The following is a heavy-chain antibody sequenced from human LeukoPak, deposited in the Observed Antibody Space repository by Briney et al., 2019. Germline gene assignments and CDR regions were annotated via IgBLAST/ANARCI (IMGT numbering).Heavy chain of an antibody. CDR1: GFTFSSYS. CDR2: ISSSGSYT. D-gene: IGHD3-22*01. Sequence: GGSLRLSCAASGFTFSSYSMFRVRQAPGKGLGWVSSISSSGSYTYYADSMKGRFTISRDNAKNSLYLQMNSLRAEDTAVYYCARDLTMIIGVWGQGTLVTVSS. V-gene: IGHV3-21*01. J-gene: IGHJ4*02. CDR3: ARDLTMIIGV.